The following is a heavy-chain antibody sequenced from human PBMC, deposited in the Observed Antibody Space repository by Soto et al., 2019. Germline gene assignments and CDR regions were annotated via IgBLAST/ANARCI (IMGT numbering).Heavy chain of an antibody. D-gene: IGHD3-3*01. CDR2: IYYSGST. Sequence: SLTCTVSGGSVSSGSYYWSWIRQPPGKGLEWIGYIYYSGSTNYNPSLKSRVTISVDTSKNQFSLKLSSVTAADTAVYYCARLRITIFGVVAYYYGMDVWGQGTTVTVSS. CDR1: GGSVSSGSYY. CDR3: ARLRITIFGVVAYYYGMDV. J-gene: IGHJ6*02. V-gene: IGHV4-61*01.